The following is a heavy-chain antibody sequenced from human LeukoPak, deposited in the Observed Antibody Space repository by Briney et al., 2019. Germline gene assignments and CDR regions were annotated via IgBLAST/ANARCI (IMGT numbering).Heavy chain of an antibody. CDR1: GFTFSSYA. V-gene: IGHV3-23*01. CDR2: IGGSGGST. D-gene: IGHD1-1*01. Sequence: PGGSLRLSCAASGFTFSSYAMNWVRQAPGKGLEWVSGIGGSGGSTYYADSVKGRFTISRDNSKNTLYLQMNSLRAEDTAVYYCVGAVTNDGPVAFDIWGQGAMVTVSS. CDR3: VGAVTNDGPVAFDI. J-gene: IGHJ3*02.